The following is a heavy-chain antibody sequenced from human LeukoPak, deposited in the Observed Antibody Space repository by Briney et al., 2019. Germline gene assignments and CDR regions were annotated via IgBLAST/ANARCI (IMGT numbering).Heavy chain of an antibody. D-gene: IGHD4/OR15-4a*01. CDR2: ISASGGST. CDR3: ARRAGAYSHPYDY. V-gene: IGHV3-23*01. J-gene: IGHJ4*02. Sequence: GGSLRLSCAASGFTFTSYAMSWVRQAPKKGLEWVSVISASGGSTNYADSVKGRFTISRDNSKNTLYLQMNSLRAEDTAVYYCARRAGAYSHPYDYWGQGTLVTVSS. CDR1: GFTFTSYA.